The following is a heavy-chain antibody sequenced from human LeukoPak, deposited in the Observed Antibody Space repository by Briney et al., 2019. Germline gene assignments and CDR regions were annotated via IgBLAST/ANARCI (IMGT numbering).Heavy chain of an antibody. Sequence: GGSLRLSCAASGFTFDDYAMHWVRQAPGKGLEWVSGISWNSGSIGYADSVKGRFTISRDNAKNSLYLQMNSLRAEDMALYYCAKYSGYDLYADAFDIWGQGIMVTVSS. V-gene: IGHV3-9*03. CDR2: ISWNSGSI. CDR3: AKYSGYDLYADAFDI. CDR1: GFTFDDYA. D-gene: IGHD5-12*01. J-gene: IGHJ3*02.